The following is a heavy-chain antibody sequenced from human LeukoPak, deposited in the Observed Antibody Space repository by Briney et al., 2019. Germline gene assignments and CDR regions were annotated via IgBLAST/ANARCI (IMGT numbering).Heavy chain of an antibody. CDR2: ISSSSSYI. V-gene: IGHV3-21*01. J-gene: IGHJ4*02. CDR3: ARVPSDY. CDR1: GFTFSSYG. Sequence: GRSLRLSCAASGFTFSSYGMHWVRQAPGKGLEWVSSISSSSSYIYYADSVKGRFTISRDNAKNSVYLEMNSLRVEDTAVYYCARVPSDYWGQGTLVTVSS.